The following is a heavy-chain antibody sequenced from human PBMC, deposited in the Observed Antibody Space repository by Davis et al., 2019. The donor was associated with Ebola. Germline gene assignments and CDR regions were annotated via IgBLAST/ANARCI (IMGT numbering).Heavy chain of an antibody. V-gene: IGHV4-4*02. J-gene: IGHJ4*02. D-gene: IGHD3-10*01. Sequence: MPSETLSLTCAVSGGSISSSNWWSWVRQPPGKGLEWIGEIYHSGSTNYNPSLKSRVTISVDKSKNQFSLKLSSVTAADTAVYYCASQTRGVQGVGTFDYWGQGTLVTVSS. CDR1: GGSISSSNW. CDR2: IYHSGST. CDR3: ASQTRGVQGVGTFDY.